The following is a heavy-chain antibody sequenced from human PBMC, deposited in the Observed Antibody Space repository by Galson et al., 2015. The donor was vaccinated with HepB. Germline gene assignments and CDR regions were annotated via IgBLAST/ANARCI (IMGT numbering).Heavy chain of an antibody. Sequence: SVKVSCKASGYTFTDYVVNWVRQAPGQGLEWLGWMNTNTGTPTYAPGFPGRFVFSLDTSVTTAYLQISSLGTDDTAVYYCARTPLRLLDWVSYYDYYYLYVWGQGTTVTVSS. CDR2: MNTNTGTP. D-gene: IGHD3-3*01. J-gene: IGHJ6*03. CDR1: GYTFTDYV. V-gene: IGHV7-4-1*02. CDR3: ARTPLRLLDWVSYYDYYYLYV.